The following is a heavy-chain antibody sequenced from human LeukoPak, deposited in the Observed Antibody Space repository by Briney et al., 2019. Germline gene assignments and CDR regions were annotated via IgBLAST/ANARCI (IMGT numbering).Heavy chain of an antibody. CDR3: AREHRDYVTSGYYMDY. V-gene: IGHV4-4*07. D-gene: IGHD3-3*01. Sequence: SDTLSLTCTFSGGSISGYFWNWIRQPAGKGLEWIGRIYSSGNTDYNSSLRRRVTMSLDTSKSQFSLKLTSVTAADTAVYYCAREHRDYVTSGYYMDYWGQGTLVTVSS. J-gene: IGHJ4*02. CDR1: GGSISGYF. CDR2: IYSSGNT.